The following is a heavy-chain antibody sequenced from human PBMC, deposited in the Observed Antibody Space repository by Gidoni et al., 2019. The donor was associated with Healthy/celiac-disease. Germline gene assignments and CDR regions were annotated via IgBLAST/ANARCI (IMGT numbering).Heavy chain of an antibody. CDR1: GFTFSDYY. CDR3: ARDHHDYGSGSKNYYYYYGMDV. D-gene: IGHD3-10*01. V-gene: IGHV3-11*01. Sequence: QVQLVESGGGLVNPGGSLRLYCASSGFTFSDYYMCWIRQAPGKGLEWVSYISSSGSTIYYADSVKGRFTISRDNAKNSLYLQMNSLRAEDTAVYYCARDHHDYGSGSKNYYYYYGMDVWGQGTTVTVSS. J-gene: IGHJ6*02. CDR2: ISSSGSTI.